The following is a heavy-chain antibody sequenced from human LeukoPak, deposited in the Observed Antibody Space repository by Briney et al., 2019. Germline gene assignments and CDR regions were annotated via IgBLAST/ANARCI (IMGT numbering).Heavy chain of an antibody. CDR1: GFTFSSYG. CDR3: VRGLGSGYSYAYGVY. V-gene: IGHV3-33*03. Sequence: GGSLRLSCAASGFTFSSYGMHWVRQAPGKGLEWVAVIWYDGSNKYYADSVKGRFTISRDNAKNTLYLQMNSLRAEDTAVYYCVRGLGSGYSYAYGVYWGQGTLVTVSS. CDR2: IWYDGSNK. D-gene: IGHD5-18*01. J-gene: IGHJ4*02.